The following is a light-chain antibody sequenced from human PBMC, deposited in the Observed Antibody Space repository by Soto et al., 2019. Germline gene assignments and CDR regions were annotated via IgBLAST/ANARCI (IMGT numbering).Light chain of an antibody. CDR2: GAS. Sequence: EIVLTQSPGTLSLSPGERATLSCRASQSVSSSYLAWYQQKPGQAPRLLISGASSRATGIPDRFSGSGSGTDFTLSISRLEPEDFAVYYCQQYGSSPRITFGQGTRLEMK. V-gene: IGKV3-20*01. CDR3: QQYGSSPRIT. J-gene: IGKJ5*01. CDR1: QSVSSSY.